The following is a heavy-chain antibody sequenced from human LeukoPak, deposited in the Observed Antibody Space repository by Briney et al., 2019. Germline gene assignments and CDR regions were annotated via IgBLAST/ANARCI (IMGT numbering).Heavy chain of an antibody. V-gene: IGHV3-23*01. CDR2: MSISGGST. CDR1: GFTFSNYA. Sequence: GGSLRLSCAASGFTFSNYAMAWVRQAPGKGLEWVSTMSISGGSTYYADSVKGRFTISRDISKNTLYLQLNSLRAEDTAVYYCAKGNLWSYFDYWGQGTLVTVSS. D-gene: IGHD3-10*01. CDR3: AKGNLWSYFDY. J-gene: IGHJ4*02.